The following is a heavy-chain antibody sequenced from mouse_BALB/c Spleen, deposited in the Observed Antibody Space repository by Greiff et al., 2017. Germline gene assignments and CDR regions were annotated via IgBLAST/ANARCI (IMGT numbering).Heavy chain of an antibody. CDR1: GFNIKDYY. Sequence: EVQLQQSGAELVRPGALVKLSCKASGFNIKDYYMHWVKQRPEQGLEWIGWIDPENGNTIYDPKFQGKASITADTSSNTAYLQLSSLTSEDTAVYYCARTWGGDWYFDVWGAGTTVTVSS. CDR3: ARTWGGDWYFDV. J-gene: IGHJ1*01. V-gene: IGHV14-1*02. CDR2: IDPENGNT. D-gene: IGHD4-1*01.